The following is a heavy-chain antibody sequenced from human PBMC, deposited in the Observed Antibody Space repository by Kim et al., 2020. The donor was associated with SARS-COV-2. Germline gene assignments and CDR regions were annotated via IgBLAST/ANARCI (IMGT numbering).Heavy chain of an antibody. CDR2: IYYSGST. J-gene: IGHJ4*02. CDR1: GGSISSSSYY. V-gene: IGHV4-39*01. CDR3: ARRPKVSGRITIFGVVIIPRYFDY. Sequence: SETLSLTCTVSGGSISSSSYYWGWIRQPPGKGLEWIGSIYYSGSTYYNPSLKSRVTISVDTSKNQFSLKLSSVTAADTAVYYCARRPKVSGRITIFGVVIIPRYFDYWGQGTLVTVSS. D-gene: IGHD3-3*01.